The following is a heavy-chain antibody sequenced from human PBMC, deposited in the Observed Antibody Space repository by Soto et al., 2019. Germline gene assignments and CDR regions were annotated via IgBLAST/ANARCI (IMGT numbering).Heavy chain of an antibody. CDR1: GYNFIGYA. V-gene: IGHV1-3*01. J-gene: IGHJ6*02. D-gene: IGHD3-3*01. Sequence: QVQLAQSGAEVKKPGASVKISCKASGYNFIGYALHWVRQAPGQRPEWMGWINAANGDTKYSQKFQGRVTMTAETSASKGYLEMTSLKSDDTAVYYCTIFHSHGMDVWGRGTTVTVSS. CDR2: INAANGDT. CDR3: TIFHSHGMDV.